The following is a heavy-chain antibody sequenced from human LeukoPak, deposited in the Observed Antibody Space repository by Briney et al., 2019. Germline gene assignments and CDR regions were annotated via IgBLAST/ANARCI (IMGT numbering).Heavy chain of an antibody. V-gene: IGHV4-38-2*02. J-gene: IGHJ6*04. CDR3: ARDDCSRTSCYFGVDV. D-gene: IGHD2-2*01. CDR2: IHHSGST. CDR1: GYSISSGYY. Sequence: SETLSLTCTVSGYSISSGYYWGWLRQPPGKGLEWIGSIHHSGSTYYNPSLKGRVTISVDTSKNQFSLQLSSVTAADTAVYYCARDDCSRTSCYFGVDVWGKGTTVTVSS.